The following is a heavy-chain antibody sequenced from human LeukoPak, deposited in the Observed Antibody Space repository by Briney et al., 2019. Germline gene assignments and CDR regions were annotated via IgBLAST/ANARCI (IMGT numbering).Heavy chain of an antibody. Sequence: SQTLSLTCAVSGGSISSGGYCWSWIRQPPGKGLEWIGYIYHSGSTYYNPSLKSRVTISVDRSKNQFSLKLSSVTAADTAVYYCARDPYYDSSGFDYWGQGTLVTVSS. V-gene: IGHV4-30-2*01. D-gene: IGHD3-22*01. J-gene: IGHJ4*02. CDR3: ARDPYYDSSGFDY. CDR2: IYHSGST. CDR1: GGSISSGGYC.